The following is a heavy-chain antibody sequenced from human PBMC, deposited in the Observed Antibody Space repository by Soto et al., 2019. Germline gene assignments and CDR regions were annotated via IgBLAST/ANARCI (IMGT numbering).Heavy chain of an antibody. Sequence: ASVKVSCKASGYTFTSYYMHWVRQAPGQGLEWMRIINPSGGSTSYAQKFQRRVTMTRDTSTSTVYMELCSLRSEDTAVYYCARGGNSWSYYEGFEIWGEGTMVTVSS. D-gene: IGHD1-26*01. CDR3: ARGGNSWSYYEGFEI. CDR1: GYTFTSYY. CDR2: INPSGGST. V-gene: IGHV1-46*01. J-gene: IGHJ3*02.